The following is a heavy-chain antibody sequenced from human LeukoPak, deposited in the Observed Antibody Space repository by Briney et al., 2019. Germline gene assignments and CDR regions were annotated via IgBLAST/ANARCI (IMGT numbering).Heavy chain of an antibody. CDR1: GGTFSSYA. Sequence: SVKVSCKASGGTFSSYAISWVRQAPGQGLEWMGGIIPIFGTANYAQKFQGRVTITADESTSAAYMELSSLRSEDTAVYYCARDHTAYYYDSSGLGYWGQGTLVTVSS. J-gene: IGHJ4*02. D-gene: IGHD3-22*01. V-gene: IGHV1-69*13. CDR2: IIPIFGTA. CDR3: ARDHTAYYYDSSGLGY.